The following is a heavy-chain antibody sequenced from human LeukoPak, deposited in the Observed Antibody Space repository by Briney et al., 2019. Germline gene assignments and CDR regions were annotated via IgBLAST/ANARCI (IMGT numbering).Heavy chain of an antibody. CDR2: IVVGSGNT. CDR3: AADLPYSNYGPLDY. V-gene: IGHV1-58*01. D-gene: IGHD4-11*01. CDR1: GFTFTTSA. Sequence: SVKVSCKTSGFTFTTSAVQWVRQARGQRLEWVGWIVVGSGNTNYAQKFQERVTITRDMSTNTAYMELSSLRSDDTAVYYCAADLPYSNYGPLDYWGQGTLVTVSS. J-gene: IGHJ4*02.